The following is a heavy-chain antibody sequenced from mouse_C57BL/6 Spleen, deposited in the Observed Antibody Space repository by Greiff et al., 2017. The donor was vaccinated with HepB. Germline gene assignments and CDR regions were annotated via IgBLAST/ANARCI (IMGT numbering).Heavy chain of an antibody. CDR2: ISYDGSN. CDR1: GYSITSGYY. CDR3: ATFYYGSSYAFDY. Sequence: EVKLQESGPGLVKPSQSLSLTCSVTGYSITSGYYWNWIRQFPGNKLEWMGYISYDGSNNYNPSLKNRISITRDTSKNQFFLKLNSVTTEDTATYYCATFYYGSSYAFDYWGQGTTLTVSS. J-gene: IGHJ2*01. D-gene: IGHD1-1*01. V-gene: IGHV3-6*01.